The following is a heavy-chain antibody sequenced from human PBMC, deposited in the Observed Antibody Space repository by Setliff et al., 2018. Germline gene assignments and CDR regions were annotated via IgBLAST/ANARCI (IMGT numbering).Heavy chain of an antibody. CDR2: IIPIFGTA. D-gene: IGHD3-10*01. V-gene: IGHV1-69*06. CDR1: GHTFTSYG. CDR3: ARGIWFGGSDYYMDV. J-gene: IGHJ6*03. Sequence: EASVKVSCKASGHTFTSYGISWVRQAPGQGLEWMGRIIPIFGTANYAQKFQGRVTITADKSTSTAYMELSSLRSEDTAVYYCARGIWFGGSDYYMDVWGKGTTVTVS.